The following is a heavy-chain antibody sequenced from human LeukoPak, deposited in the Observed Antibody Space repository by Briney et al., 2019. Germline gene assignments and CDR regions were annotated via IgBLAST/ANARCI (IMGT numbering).Heavy chain of an antibody. Sequence: GGSLRLSCAASGFTFSSYSMNWVRQAPGKGLEWVSSISSSSSYIYYADSVKGRFTISRDNAKNSLYLQMNSLRAEDTAVYYCAREWNDFWSGQRGFDAFDIWGQGTMVTVSS. CDR1: GFTFSSYS. V-gene: IGHV3-21*01. D-gene: IGHD3-3*01. CDR3: AREWNDFWSGQRGFDAFDI. CDR2: ISSSSSYI. J-gene: IGHJ3*02.